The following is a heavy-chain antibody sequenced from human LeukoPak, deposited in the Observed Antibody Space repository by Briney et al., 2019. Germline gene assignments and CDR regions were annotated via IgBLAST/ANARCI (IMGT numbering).Heavy chain of an antibody. D-gene: IGHD1-26*01. V-gene: IGHV1-69*05. CDR2: IIPIFGTA. J-gene: IGHJ4*02. CDR3: ARVEFGIVGATPPLFGY. CDR1: GGTLSSYA. Sequence: SVKVSCKASGGTLSSYAISWVRQAPGHGLEWMGGIIPIFGTANYAQKFQGRVTITTDESTSTAYMELSSLRSEDTAVYYCARVEFGIVGATPPLFGYWGQGTLVTVSS.